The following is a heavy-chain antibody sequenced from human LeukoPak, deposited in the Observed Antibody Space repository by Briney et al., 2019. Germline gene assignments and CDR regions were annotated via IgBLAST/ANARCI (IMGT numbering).Heavy chain of an antibody. Sequence: ASVKVSCKASGYTFTSYGISWVRQAPGQGLEWMGWISAYNGNTNYAQKLQGRVTMTTDTSTSTAYMELRSLRSDDTAVYYCAREAARPTIYYYYYYMDVWGKGTTVTVSS. D-gene: IGHD6-6*01. CDR2: ISAYNGNT. CDR1: GYTFTSYG. J-gene: IGHJ6*03. CDR3: AREAARPTIYYYYYYMDV. V-gene: IGHV1-18*01.